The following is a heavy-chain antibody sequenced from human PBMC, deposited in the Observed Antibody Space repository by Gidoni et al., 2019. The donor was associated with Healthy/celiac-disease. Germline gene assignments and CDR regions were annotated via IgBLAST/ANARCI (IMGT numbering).Heavy chain of an antibody. Sequence: QLQLQESGPGLVKPSETLSLTCTVSGGSISSSSYYWGWIRQPPGKGLEWIGSIYYSGSTYYNPSLKSRVTISVDTSKNQFSLKLSSVTAADTAVYYCARRGGYYYDSSGYVDYWGQGTLVTVSS. CDR2: IYYSGST. V-gene: IGHV4-39*01. J-gene: IGHJ4*02. D-gene: IGHD3-22*01. CDR3: ARRGGYYYDSSGYVDY. CDR1: GGSISSSSYY.